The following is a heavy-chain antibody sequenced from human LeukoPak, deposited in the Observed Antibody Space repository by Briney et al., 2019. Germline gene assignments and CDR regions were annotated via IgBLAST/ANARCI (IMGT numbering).Heavy chain of an antibody. CDR3: TNFNDRDAFDI. D-gene: IGHD3-22*01. CDR2: IKSKTDGGTT. Sequence: GGSLRLSCAASGIAFSKDWMNWVRQAPGKGREWVGRIKSKTDGGTTDYAAPVKGRFTISRDDSKNTLYLQMDSLKTEDTAVYYCTNFNDRDAFDIWGQGTMVTVSS. J-gene: IGHJ3*02. CDR1: GIAFSKDW. V-gene: IGHV3-15*01.